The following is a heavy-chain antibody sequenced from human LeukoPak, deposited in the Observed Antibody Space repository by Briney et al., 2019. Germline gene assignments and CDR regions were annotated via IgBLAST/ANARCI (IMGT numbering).Heavy chain of an antibody. D-gene: IGHD4-11*01. Sequence: GASVKVSCKASGGTFSSYTISLVRQAPGQGLEWMGRIIPILGIANYAQKFQGRVTITADKSTSTAYMELSSLRSEDTAVYYCARDSNHRPFDYWGQGTLVTVSS. J-gene: IGHJ4*02. CDR2: IIPILGIA. CDR3: ARDSNHRPFDY. V-gene: IGHV1-69*04. CDR1: GGTFSSYT.